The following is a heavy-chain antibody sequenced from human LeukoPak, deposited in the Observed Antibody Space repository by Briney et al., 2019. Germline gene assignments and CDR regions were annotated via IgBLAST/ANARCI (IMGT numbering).Heavy chain of an antibody. CDR2: IGSSGGST. CDR3: ARIHQNRVVVGAKGAFEI. CDR1: GLTFNNFA. Sequence: GGSLRLSCEASGLTFNNFAMHWVRQSSGKGLEWESGIGSSGGSTYYADSVKGRFTISRDTSKDTVNLQMDSLRAEDTAIYYCARIHQNRVVVGAKGAFEIWGQGTVVTVSS. D-gene: IGHD2-15*01. J-gene: IGHJ3*02. V-gene: IGHV3-23*01.